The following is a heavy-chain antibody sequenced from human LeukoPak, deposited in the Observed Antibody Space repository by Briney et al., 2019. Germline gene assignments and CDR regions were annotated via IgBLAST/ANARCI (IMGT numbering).Heavy chain of an antibody. D-gene: IGHD4-17*01. CDR1: GFTFSSYG. J-gene: IGHJ6*03. CDR3: ARAPRPYGAGYMDV. V-gene: IGHV3-23*01. Sequence: PGGSLRLSCPASGFTFSSYGMSWVRQAPGKGLEWVSAISGSGGSTYYADSVKGRFTISRDNSKNTLYLQMNSLRAEDTAVYYCARAPRPYGAGYMDVWGKGTTVTISS. CDR2: ISGSGGST.